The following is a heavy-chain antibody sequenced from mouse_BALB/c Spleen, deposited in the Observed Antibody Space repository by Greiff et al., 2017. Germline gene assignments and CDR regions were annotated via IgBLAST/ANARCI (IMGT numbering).Heavy chain of an antibody. J-gene: IGHJ2*01. D-gene: IGHD3-1*01. CDR1: GFTFSSYA. CDR3: ARDRGNYVDY. V-gene: IGHV5-9-4*01. Sequence: EVQRVESGGGLVKPGGSLKLSCAASGFTFSSYAMSWVRQSPEKRLEWVAEISSGGSYTYYPDTVTGRFTISRDNAKNTLYLEMSSLRSEDTAMYYCARDRGNYVDYWGQGTTLTVSS. CDR2: ISSGGSYT.